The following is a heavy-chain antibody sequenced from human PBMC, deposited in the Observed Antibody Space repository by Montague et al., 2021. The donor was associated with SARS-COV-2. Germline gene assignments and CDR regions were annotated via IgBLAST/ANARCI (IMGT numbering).Heavy chain of an antibody. D-gene: IGHD3-10*01. V-gene: IGHV4-31*03. CDR2: IYSSGTT. CDR3: ARGARQGYGFRLGSFDY. CDR1: GGSIRSSDNY. J-gene: IGHJ4*02. Sequence: TLSLTCTVSGGSIRSSDNYWSWIRQHPGKGLEWIGYIYSSGTTYYNPSLRSRVTISVDTSKKQFSLKLSSVTAADTAVYYCARGARQGYGFRLGSFDYWGQGTLVTVSS.